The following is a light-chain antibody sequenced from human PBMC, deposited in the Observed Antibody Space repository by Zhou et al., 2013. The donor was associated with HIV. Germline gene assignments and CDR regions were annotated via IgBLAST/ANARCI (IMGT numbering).Light chain of an antibody. CDR1: QSVGSR. Sequence: EIVMTQSPATLSVSPGERATLSCRASQSVGSRLAWYQQKPGQAPRLLIYDASTRATGIPDRFSGGGSGTDFTLIISRLEPEDFAVYYCQQYGTSLTFGGGTKVEIK. CDR3: QQYGTSLT. J-gene: IGKJ4*01. V-gene: IGKV3-20*01. CDR2: DAS.